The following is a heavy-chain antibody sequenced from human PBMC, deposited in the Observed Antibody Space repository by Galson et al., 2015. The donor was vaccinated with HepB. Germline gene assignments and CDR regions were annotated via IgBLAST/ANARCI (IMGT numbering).Heavy chain of an antibody. Sequence: QSGAEVKKPGESLKISCKGSGYSFTSYWIGWVRQMPGKGLEWMGIIYPGDSDTRYSPSFQGQVTISADKSISTAYLQWSSLKASDTAMYYCARQAYTYYDILTGYYNDYFDYWGQGTLVTVSS. CDR2: IYPGDSDT. J-gene: IGHJ4*02. CDR3: ARQAYTYYDILTGYYNDYFDY. V-gene: IGHV5-51*01. D-gene: IGHD3-9*01. CDR1: GYSFTSYW.